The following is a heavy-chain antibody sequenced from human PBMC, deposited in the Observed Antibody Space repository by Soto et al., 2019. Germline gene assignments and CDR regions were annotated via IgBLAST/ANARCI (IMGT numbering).Heavy chain of an antibody. CDR2: IIPIFGTA. D-gene: IGHD6-13*01. Sequence: ASVKVSCKASGGTFSSYAISWVRQAPGQGLEWMGGIIPIFGTANYAQKFQGRVTITADESTSTAYMELSSLRSEDTAVYYCARGKGIAAAGTEGWFDPWGQGTLVTVSS. V-gene: IGHV1-69*13. CDR3: ARGKGIAAAGTEGWFDP. J-gene: IGHJ5*02. CDR1: GGTFSSYA.